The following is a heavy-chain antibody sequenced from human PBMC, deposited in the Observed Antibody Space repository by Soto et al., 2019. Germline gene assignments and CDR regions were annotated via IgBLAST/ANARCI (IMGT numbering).Heavy chain of an antibody. V-gene: IGHV3-21*01. Sequence: EGTLRLSCAASGFTFSSYSMNWVRQAPGKGLEWVSSISGSSSYIYYGDSVKGRFTISRDNAQNALFLQMNSLRADDTAVYYCARAPSGDDFLTTYDPYYYYGMDVWGQGTTVTVSS. J-gene: IGHJ6*02. D-gene: IGHD3-9*01. CDR1: GFTFSSYS. CDR2: ISGSSSYI. CDR3: ARAPSGDDFLTTYDPYYYYGMDV.